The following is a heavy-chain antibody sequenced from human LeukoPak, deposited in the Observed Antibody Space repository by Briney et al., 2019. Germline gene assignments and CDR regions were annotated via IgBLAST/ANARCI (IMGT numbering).Heavy chain of an antibody. CDR3: ARDVRILGLIDY. Sequence: GGSLRLSCAASGFIVSGDFMSWVRQAPGKGLEWVSVIYSDGSTYYADSVKGRFTISRDNSKNTLDLQMTGLRAEDTAIYYCARDVRILGLIDYWGQGTLVTVSS. V-gene: IGHV3-53*01. J-gene: IGHJ4*02. CDR1: GFIVSGDF. CDR2: IYSDGST. D-gene: IGHD1-26*01.